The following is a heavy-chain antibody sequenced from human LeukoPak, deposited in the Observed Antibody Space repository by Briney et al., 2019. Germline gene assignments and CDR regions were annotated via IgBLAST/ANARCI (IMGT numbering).Heavy chain of an antibody. CDR1: GFTFSSYW. CDR2: IKPDGSLI. CDR3: AKWELYSGFYYIDY. V-gene: IGHV3-7*01. Sequence: GGALRLSCAASGFTFSSYWMTWVRQGPGKGLEWVANIKPDGSLIYYVDSVKGRFTISRDNAKNSLYLQMNSLRAEDTAVYYCAKWELYSGFYYIDYWGQGTLATVSS. D-gene: IGHD1-26*01. J-gene: IGHJ4*02.